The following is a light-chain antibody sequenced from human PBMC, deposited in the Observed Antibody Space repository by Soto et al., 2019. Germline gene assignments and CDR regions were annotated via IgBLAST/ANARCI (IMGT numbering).Light chain of an antibody. CDR3: QTWGTGVV. Sequence: QPVLTQSPSASASLGASVKLTCTLSSGHSNYAIAWHQQQPEKGPRYLMKLNSDGSHSKGDGIPDRFSGSSSGAERYLTLASLQSQDEADYSCQTWGTGVVFGGGTKQTVL. CDR2: LNSDGSH. V-gene: IGLV4-69*01. J-gene: IGLJ2*01. CDR1: SGHSNYA.